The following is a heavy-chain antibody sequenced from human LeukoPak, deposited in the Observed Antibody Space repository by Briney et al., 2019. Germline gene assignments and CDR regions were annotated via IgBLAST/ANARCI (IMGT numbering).Heavy chain of an antibody. CDR3: AKASGYSGYDSRYYYYMDV. CDR1: GGSISSYY. Sequence: SETLSLTCTVSGGSISSYYWSWIRQPPGKGLEWIGYIYYSGSTNYNPSLKSRVTISVDTSKNQFSLKLSSVTAADTAVYYCAKASGYSGYDSRYYYYMDVWGKGTTVTVSS. D-gene: IGHD5-12*01. V-gene: IGHV4-59*01. J-gene: IGHJ6*03. CDR2: IYYSGST.